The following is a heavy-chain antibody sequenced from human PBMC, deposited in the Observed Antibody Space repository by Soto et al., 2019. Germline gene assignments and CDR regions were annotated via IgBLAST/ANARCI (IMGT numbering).Heavy chain of an antibody. J-gene: IGHJ4*02. CDR3: ARTKDYGETFDY. V-gene: IGHV4-59*08. D-gene: IGHD4-17*01. Sequence: SETLSLTCTVSGGSISSYYWSWIRQPPGKGLEWIGYIYYSGSTNYNPSLKSRVTISVDTSKNQFSLKLSSVTAADTAVYYCARTKDYGETFDYWGQGTLVTVSS. CDR1: GGSISSYY. CDR2: IYYSGST.